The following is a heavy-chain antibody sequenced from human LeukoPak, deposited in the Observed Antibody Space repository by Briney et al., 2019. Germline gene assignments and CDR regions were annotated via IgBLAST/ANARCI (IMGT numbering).Heavy chain of an antibody. D-gene: IGHD3-9*01. J-gene: IGHJ6*03. CDR2: IRSKAYGGTT. CDR1: GFTFSSYW. CDR3: TRDYDILTGYYNRHYYYYMDV. V-gene: IGHV3-49*04. Sequence: GGSLRLSCAASGFTFSSYWMSWVRQAPGKGLEWVGFIRSKAYGGTTEYAASVKGRFTISRDDSKSIAYLQMNSLKTEDTAVYYCTRDYDILTGYYNRHYYYYMDVWGKGTTVTISS.